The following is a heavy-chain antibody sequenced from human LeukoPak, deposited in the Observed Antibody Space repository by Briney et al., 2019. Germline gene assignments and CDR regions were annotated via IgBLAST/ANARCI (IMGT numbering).Heavy chain of an antibody. CDR3: AREKSTVTAGFDF. D-gene: IGHD4-17*01. J-gene: IGHJ5*01. V-gene: IGHV4-4*02. CDR2: IYHSGNT. CDR1: DDSISSNNW. Sequence: SGTLSLTCAVSDDSISSNNWWSWVRQPPGKGLEWIGEIYHSGNTNYNPSLKSRVTISVDKSNNQFSLELSSVTAADTAVYYCAREKSTVTAGFDFWGQGTLVTVSS.